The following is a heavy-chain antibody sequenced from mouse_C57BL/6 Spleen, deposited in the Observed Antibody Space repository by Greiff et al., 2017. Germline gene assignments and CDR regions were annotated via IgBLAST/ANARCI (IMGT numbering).Heavy chain of an antibody. Sequence: QVQLKESGAELVKPGASVKMSCKASGYTFTSYWITWVKQRPGQGLEWIGDIYPGSGSTNYNEKFKSKATLTVDTSSSTAYMQLSSLTSEDSAVYYCAREGYGNSAWFAYWGQGTLVTVSA. D-gene: IGHD2-10*02. CDR3: AREGYGNSAWFAY. J-gene: IGHJ3*01. CDR2: IYPGSGST. CDR1: GYTFTSYW. V-gene: IGHV1-55*01.